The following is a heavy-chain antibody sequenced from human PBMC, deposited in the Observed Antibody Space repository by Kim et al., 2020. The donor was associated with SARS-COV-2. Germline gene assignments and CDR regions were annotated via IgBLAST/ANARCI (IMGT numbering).Heavy chain of an antibody. CDR2: INHSGST. CDR1: GGSFSGYY. D-gene: IGHD2-2*01. V-gene: IGHV4-34*01. CDR3: AREDGRVVPAASAVDY. J-gene: IGHJ4*02. Sequence: SETLSLTCAVYGGSFSGYYWSWIRQPPGKGLEWIGEINHSGSTNYNPSLKSRVTISVDTSKNQFSLKLSSVTAADTAVYYCAREDGRVVPAASAVDYWGQGTLVTVSS.